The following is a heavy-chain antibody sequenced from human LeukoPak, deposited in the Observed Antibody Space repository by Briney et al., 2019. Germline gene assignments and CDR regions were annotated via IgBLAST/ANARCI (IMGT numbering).Heavy chain of an antibody. CDR3: AKEEVNSALFGY. CDR1: GGSISSGSYY. J-gene: IGHJ4*02. V-gene: IGHV4-61*02. D-gene: IGHD4-23*01. Sequence: SETLSLTCTVSGGSISSGSYYWSWIRQPPGKGLEWIGRIYTSGSTNYNPSLKSRVTISVDTSKNQFSLKLTSVTAADTAVYYCAKEEVNSALFGYWGQGTLVTVSS. CDR2: IYTSGST.